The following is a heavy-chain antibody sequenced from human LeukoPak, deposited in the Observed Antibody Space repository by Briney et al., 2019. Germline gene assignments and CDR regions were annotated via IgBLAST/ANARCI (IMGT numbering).Heavy chain of an antibody. V-gene: IGHV4-61*01. CDR2: ISYGGTT. J-gene: IGHJ4*02. Sequence: SGTLSLTCTVSGGSVSSDSYYWSWIRQPPGKGLEWIGHISYGGTTNYNPSLKSRVIISIDISQNQFSLKLSSVTAADTAVYYCAGAPNPTFFDYWGQGPLATVSS. CDR1: GGSVSSDSYY. CDR3: AGAPNPTFFDY.